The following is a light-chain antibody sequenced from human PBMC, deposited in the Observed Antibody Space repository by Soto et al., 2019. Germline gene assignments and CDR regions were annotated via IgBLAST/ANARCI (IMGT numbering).Light chain of an antibody. V-gene: IGKV3-15*01. CDR2: DAS. CDR1: ESVSSN. Sequence: EIVMTQSPATLSVSPGERATLSCRASESVSSNLAWYQQKPGQAPRLLIYDASTRATGIPARFSGSGSGTEFTLTISSLQSEDSAVYYCQQYNNWPRTFGKGTKVEIK. CDR3: QQYNNWPRT. J-gene: IGKJ1*01.